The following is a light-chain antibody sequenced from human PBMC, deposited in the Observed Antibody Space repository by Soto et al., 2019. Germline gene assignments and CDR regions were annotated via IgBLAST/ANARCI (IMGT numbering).Light chain of an antibody. Sequence: IQLPQSPSSLSASVGARVTITCRASQGISSYLAWYQQKPGKAPKLLIYAASTLQSGVPSRFSGSGSGTDFTLTISSLQPGDVATYYCQKYNSAPRTFGQGTKV. J-gene: IGKJ1*01. CDR2: AAS. CDR3: QKYNSAPRT. CDR1: QGISSY. V-gene: IGKV1-27*01.